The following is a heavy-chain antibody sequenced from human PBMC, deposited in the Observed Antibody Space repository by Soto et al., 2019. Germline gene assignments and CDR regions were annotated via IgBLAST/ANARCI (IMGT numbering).Heavy chain of an antibody. Sequence: PSETLSLTCAVPGYSISSGYYWGWIRQPPGKGLEWIGSSYHSGSTYYNPSLKSRVTISVDTSKNQFSLKLSSVTAADTAVYYCASDYPSRVGWYPLNWFDPWGQGTLVTVSS. D-gene: IGHD6-19*01. CDR3: ASDYPSRVGWYPLNWFDP. CDR1: GYSISSGYY. CDR2: SYHSGST. J-gene: IGHJ5*02. V-gene: IGHV4-38-2*01.